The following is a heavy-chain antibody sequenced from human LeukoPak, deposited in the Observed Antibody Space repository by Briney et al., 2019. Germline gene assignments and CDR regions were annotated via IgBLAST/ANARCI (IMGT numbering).Heavy chain of an antibody. Sequence: ASVKVSCKASGYTFTSYGISWVRQAPGQGLEWMGWISAYNGNTNYAQKLQGRVTMTTDTSTSTAYMELRSLRSDDTAVYYCARWGPDYGDYVFGYFDYWGQGTLVTVSS. CDR2: ISAYNGNT. J-gene: IGHJ4*02. CDR1: GYTFTSYG. D-gene: IGHD4-17*01. V-gene: IGHV1-18*01. CDR3: ARWGPDYGDYVFGYFDY.